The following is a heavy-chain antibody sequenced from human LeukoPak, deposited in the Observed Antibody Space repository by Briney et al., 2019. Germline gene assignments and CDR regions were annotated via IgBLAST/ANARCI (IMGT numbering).Heavy chain of an antibody. D-gene: IGHD3-10*01. CDR3: AKGAPYYYGSGTYGGDY. CDR2: ISWNSASI. V-gene: IGHV3-9*01. J-gene: IGHJ4*02. Sequence: GGSLRLSCAASGFTFSSYAMHWVRQAPGKGLEWVSGISWNSASIGYADSVKGRFTISRDNAKNSLYLQMNSLRTEDTALYYCAKGAPYYYGSGTYGGDYWGQGTLVTVSS. CDR1: GFTFSSYA.